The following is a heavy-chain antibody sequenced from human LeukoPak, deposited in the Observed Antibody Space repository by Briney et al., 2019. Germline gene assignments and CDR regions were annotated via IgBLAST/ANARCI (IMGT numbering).Heavy chain of an antibody. CDR1: GGSISSYY. CDR2: IYYSGST. D-gene: IGHD6-19*01. CDR3: ASIAVVTRNFDY. J-gene: IGHJ4*02. V-gene: IGHV4-59*01. Sequence: PSETLSLTCTVSGGSISSYYWSWIRQPPGKGLEWIGYIYYSGSTNYNPSLKSRVTISVDTSKNQFSLKLSSVTAADTAVYYCASIAVVTRNFDYWGQGTLVTVSS.